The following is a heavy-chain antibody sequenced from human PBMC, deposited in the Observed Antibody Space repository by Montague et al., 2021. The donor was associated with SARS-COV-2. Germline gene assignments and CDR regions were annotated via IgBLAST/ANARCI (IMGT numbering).Heavy chain of an antibody. CDR2: ISYDGSNK. J-gene: IGHJ6*02. Sequence: SLRLSCAASGFTFSSYAMHWVRQAPGKGLEWVAVISYDGSNKYYADSVKGRFTISRDNSKNTLYLQMNSPRAEDTAVYYCARVIVVGYYGMDVWGQGTTVTVSS. V-gene: IGHV3-30-3*01. CDR1: GFTFSSYA. CDR3: ARVIVVGYYGMDV. D-gene: IGHD3-22*01.